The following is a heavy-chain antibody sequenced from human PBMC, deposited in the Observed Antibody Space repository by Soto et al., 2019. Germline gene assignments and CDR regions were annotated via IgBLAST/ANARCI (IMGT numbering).Heavy chain of an antibody. Sequence: GGSLRLSCVASGFTFRSCWMSWVRQAPGKGLEWVANIKQDGSQKYYLDSVKGRFTISRDNAMNSLYLQMNSLRAEDTAMYYCARGDSSSPNWFDPWGQGTLVTVSS. V-gene: IGHV3-7*03. CDR2: IKQDGSQK. J-gene: IGHJ5*02. CDR1: GFTFRSCW. D-gene: IGHD6-6*01. CDR3: ARGDSSSPNWFDP.